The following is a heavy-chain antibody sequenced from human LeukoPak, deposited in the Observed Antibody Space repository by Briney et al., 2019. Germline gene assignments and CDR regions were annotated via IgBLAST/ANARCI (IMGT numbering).Heavy chain of an antibody. CDR3: ARSSGWKYNIDY. V-gene: IGHV1-69*01. J-gene: IGHJ4*02. Sequence: SVKVSCKASGGTFSSYAISWVRQAPGQGLEWMGGIIPIFGTANYAQKFQGRVTITADESTSTAYMELSSLRSDDTAMYYCARSSGWKYNIDYWGQGTLVTVSS. CDR1: GGTFSSYA. CDR2: IIPIFGTA. D-gene: IGHD6-19*01.